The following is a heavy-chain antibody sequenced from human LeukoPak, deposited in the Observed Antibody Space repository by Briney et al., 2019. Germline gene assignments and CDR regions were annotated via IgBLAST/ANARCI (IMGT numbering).Heavy chain of an antibody. CDR2: INPDGSIA. J-gene: IGHJ4*02. V-gene: IGHV3-74*01. CDR1: GFTLSIYW. Sequence: GGSLGLSCVGSGFTLSIYWMYWIRQSPGKGLLWVARINPDGSIADYTDSVKGRFTISRDNVKNTLYLQMNSLRAEDTAVYYCVREGFFDYWGQGALVTVSS. CDR3: VREGFFDY.